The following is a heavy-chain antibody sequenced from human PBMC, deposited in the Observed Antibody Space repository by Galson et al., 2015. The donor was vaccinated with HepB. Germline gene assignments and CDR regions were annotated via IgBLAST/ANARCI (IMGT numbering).Heavy chain of an antibody. CDR2: IYYDGKT. J-gene: IGHJ1*01. CDR3: ARHGFGSEDNV. CDR1: GASVTGYY. D-gene: IGHD3-10*01. Sequence: SETLSLTCTVSGASVTGYYWSWIRQPPGKGLQWIGYIYYDGKTNYNPSLKSRVTMSVDTSKNQFSLNLRSVTATDTAVYYCARHGFGSEDNVWGQGTLVAVSS. V-gene: IGHV4-59*08.